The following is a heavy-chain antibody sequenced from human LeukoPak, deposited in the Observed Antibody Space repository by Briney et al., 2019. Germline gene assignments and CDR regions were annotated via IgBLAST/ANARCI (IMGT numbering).Heavy chain of an antibody. CDR3: AKPVCTITRCQSYFDY. V-gene: IGHV3-23*01. D-gene: IGHD2-2*01. Sequence: PGGSLRLSCAASGFTFSNNAMSWVRQAPGKGLEWVSAISGDSTWYADSVKGRFTISRDISKNTLYLQMNSLRAEDTAVYYCAKPVCTITRCQSYFDYWGQGTLLTVSS. J-gene: IGHJ4*02. CDR1: GFTFSNNA. CDR2: ISGDST.